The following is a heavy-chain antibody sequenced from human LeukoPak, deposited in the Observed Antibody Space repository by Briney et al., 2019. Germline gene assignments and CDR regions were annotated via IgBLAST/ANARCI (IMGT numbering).Heavy chain of an antibody. CDR2: IDWDDDK. J-gene: IGHJ6*02. D-gene: IGHD3-10*01. CDR3: ARILIVRGVGYYYGMDV. V-gene: IGHV2-70*11. CDR1: GGSFSGYY. Sequence: TLSLTCAVYGGSFSGYYWSWIRQPPGKALEWLARIDWDDDKYYSTSLKTRLTISKDTSKNQVVLTMTNMDPVDTATYYCARILIVRGVGYYYGMDVWGQGTTVTVSS.